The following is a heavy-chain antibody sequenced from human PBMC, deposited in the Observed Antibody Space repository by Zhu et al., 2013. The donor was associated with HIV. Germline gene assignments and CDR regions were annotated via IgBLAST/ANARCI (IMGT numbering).Heavy chain of an antibody. V-gene: IGHV1-2*02. D-gene: IGHD3-10*01. J-gene: IGHJ5*02. CDR2: INSNSGDT. CDR3: ATDGPRTYYYRP. Sequence: QLVQSGAEVKKPGASVKVSCKASGYTLTDYYLHWVRQAPGQGLEWMGWINSNSGDTKYAQRFQGRITLTRDTSISTAYMDLSSLTSDDTAVYSCATDGPRTYYYRPWGQGPWSTVSS. CDR1: GYTLTDYY.